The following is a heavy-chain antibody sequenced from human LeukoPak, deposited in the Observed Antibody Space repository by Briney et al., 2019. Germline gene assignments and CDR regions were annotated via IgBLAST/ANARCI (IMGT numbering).Heavy chain of an antibody. Sequence: GGSLRLSCAAYEFSVGSNYMTWVRQAPGKGLEWVSLIYSGGSTYYADSVKGRFTISRDNAKNTLYLQMNSLRAEDTAVYYCARGVGSFGENWFDPWGQGTLVTVSS. V-gene: IGHV3-66*01. CDR3: ARGVGSFGENWFDP. D-gene: IGHD3-10*01. CDR1: EFSVGSNY. CDR2: IYSGGST. J-gene: IGHJ5*02.